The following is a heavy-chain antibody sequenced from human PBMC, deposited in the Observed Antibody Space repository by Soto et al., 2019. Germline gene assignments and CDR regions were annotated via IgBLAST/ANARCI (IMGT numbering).Heavy chain of an antibody. Sequence: QVQLQESGPGLVKPSETLSLTCTVSGGSISSYYWSWIRQPPGKGLERIGYIYYSGSTNYNPSLTCRVTISVDTSKNRFSLKLSSVTAGDTAVDDCARWAPAGRDAFDIWGHGTMVTVSS. J-gene: IGHJ3*02. V-gene: IGHV4-59*01. D-gene: IGHD6-13*01. CDR1: GGSISSYY. CDR3: ARWAPAGRDAFDI. CDR2: IYYSGST.